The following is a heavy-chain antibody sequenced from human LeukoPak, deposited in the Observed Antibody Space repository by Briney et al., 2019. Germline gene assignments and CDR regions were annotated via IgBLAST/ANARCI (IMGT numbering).Heavy chain of an antibody. J-gene: IGHJ5*02. V-gene: IGHV1-2*02. CDR3: ARGAIVVVPAAIRGDWFDP. Sequence: ASVKVSCKASGYTFTGYYMHWVRQAHGQGLEWMGWINPNSGGTNNAQKFQGRVTMTRDTSISTASMELSRLRSDDTAVYYCARGAIVVVPAAIRGDWFDPWGQGTLVTVSS. CDR1: GYTFTGYY. CDR2: INPNSGGT. D-gene: IGHD2-2*02.